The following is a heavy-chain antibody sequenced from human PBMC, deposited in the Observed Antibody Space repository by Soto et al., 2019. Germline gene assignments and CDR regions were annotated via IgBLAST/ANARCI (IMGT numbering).Heavy chain of an antibody. D-gene: IGHD6-6*01. CDR3: ASTKDYSSSLDY. J-gene: IGHJ4*02. CDR2: VYYSGRT. V-gene: IGHV4-31*03. Sequence: QVQLQESGPGLVKPSETLSLTCTVSGGSISSGGYYWRWIRQHPGKGLEWIGCVYYSGRTYYNPSLKSRITISVDTSKKHFSLKLSSVTAADKAVYYCASTKDYSSSLDYWGQGILVTVSS. CDR1: GGSISSGGYY.